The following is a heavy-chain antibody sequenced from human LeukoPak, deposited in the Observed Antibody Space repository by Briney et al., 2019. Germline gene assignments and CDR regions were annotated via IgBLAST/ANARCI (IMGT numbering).Heavy chain of an antibody. V-gene: IGHV1-69*01. CDR2: IIPFFGTA. CDR1: GGTFSSYV. J-gene: IGHJ4*02. Sequence: SVKVSCKASGGTFSSYVIIWVRQAPGQGLEWMGGIIPFFGTANYAQKFQGRVTITADESTSTAYMELSSLKSEDTAVYYCARDPWTYYYDSSSYRSLPQPFDYWGQGTLVTVSS. D-gene: IGHD3-22*01. CDR3: ARDPWTYYYDSSSYRSLPQPFDY.